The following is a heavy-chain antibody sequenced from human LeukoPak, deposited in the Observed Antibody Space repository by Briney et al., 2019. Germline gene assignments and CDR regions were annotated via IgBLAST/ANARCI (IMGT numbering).Heavy chain of an antibody. J-gene: IGHJ5*02. CDR2: INHSGST. D-gene: IGHD1-20*01. V-gene: IGHV4-34*01. CDR1: GGSLRGYL. Sequence: PSETLSLTCAVYGGSLRGYLWSWIRQPPGKGLEWIGEINHSGSTKYTPSLKSRVTISVDTSKNQISLKLSPVPAADTAVYYGARSITGTTVPNWFDPWGQGTLVTVSS. CDR3: ARSITGTTVPNWFDP.